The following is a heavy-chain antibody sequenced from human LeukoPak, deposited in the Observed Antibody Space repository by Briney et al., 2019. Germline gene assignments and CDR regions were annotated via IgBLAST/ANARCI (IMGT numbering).Heavy chain of an antibody. V-gene: IGHV3-23*01. J-gene: IGHJ4*02. CDR2: ISAGGDTT. CDR1: GFTFSSYA. Sequence: GGSLRLSCAASGFTFSSYAMSWVRQAPGKGLERVSAISAGGDTTYSADSVRGRFTISRDNSKNTVYLQMNSLRAEDTALYYCAGISYSGTWPVGYWGEGTVVSV. CDR3: AGISYSGTWPVGY. D-gene: IGHD6-6*01.